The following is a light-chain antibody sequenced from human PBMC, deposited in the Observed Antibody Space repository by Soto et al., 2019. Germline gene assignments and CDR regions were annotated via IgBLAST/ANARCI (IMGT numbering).Light chain of an antibody. CDR3: SSYTSSSTPNWV. CDR2: DVS. J-gene: IGLJ3*02. Sequence: QSVLTQPASVSGSPGQSITISCTGTSSDVGGYNYVSWYQQHPGKAPKLMIYDVSNRPSGVSNRFSGSKSGNTASLTISGLQAEDEADYYCSSYTSSSTPNWVFGGGTKLTV. V-gene: IGLV2-14*01. CDR1: SSDVGGYNY.